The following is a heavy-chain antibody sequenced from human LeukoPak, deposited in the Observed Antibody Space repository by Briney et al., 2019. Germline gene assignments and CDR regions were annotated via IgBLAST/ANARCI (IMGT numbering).Heavy chain of an antibody. D-gene: IGHD3-10*01. V-gene: IGHV4-34*01. CDR3: ARISSMVRGVITKFDY. CDR2: INHSGST. J-gene: IGHJ4*02. Sequence: SETLSLTCAVYGGSFSGYYWSWIRQPPGKGLEWIGEINHSGSTNYNPSLKSRVTISVDTSKNQFSLKLSSVTAADTAVYYCARISSMVRGVITKFDYWRQGTLVTVSS. CDR1: GGSFSGYY.